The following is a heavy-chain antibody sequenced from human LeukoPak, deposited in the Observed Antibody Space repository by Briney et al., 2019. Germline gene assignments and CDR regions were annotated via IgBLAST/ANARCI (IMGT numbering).Heavy chain of an antibody. CDR3: ARDARSDYGDHFDY. D-gene: IGHD4-17*01. CDR1: GGSIRSSYYY. V-gene: IGHV3-53*01. J-gene: IGHJ4*02. Sequence: ETLSLTCTVSGGSIRSSYYYWGWVRQAPGKGLEWVSVIYSGGSTYYADSVKGRFTISRDNSKNTLYLQMNSLRAEDTAVYYCARDARSDYGDHFDYWGQGTLVTVSS. CDR2: IYSGGST.